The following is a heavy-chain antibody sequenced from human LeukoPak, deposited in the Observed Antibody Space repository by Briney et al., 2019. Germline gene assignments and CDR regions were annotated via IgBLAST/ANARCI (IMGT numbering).Heavy chain of an antibody. CDR3: ARVQGVRYFDWLVDYYYYMDV. D-gene: IGHD3-9*01. CDR1: GGSISSYY. Sequence: PSDTLSLTRTLSGGSISSYYWRWIRQPPGKGLEWIVYIYYMGSTNYNPSLQSRVTISVDTSKNQFSLKLSSVTAADTAVYYCARVQGVRYFDWLVDYYYYMDVWGKGTTVTVSS. CDR2: IYYMGST. V-gene: IGHV4-59*07. J-gene: IGHJ6*03.